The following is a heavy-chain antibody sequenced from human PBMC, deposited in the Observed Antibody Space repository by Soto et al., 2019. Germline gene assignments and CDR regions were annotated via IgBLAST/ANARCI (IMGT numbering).Heavy chain of an antibody. Sequence: SETLSLTCTVSADSFSKYYWTWIRQPPGGGLEWIGYIYFNGNTNYNPSLKGRVTISRDTSKKQFSLNLSSVTAADTAVYYCASVTFGGVVLAHWGQGSLVTVSS. CDR3: ASVTFGGVVLAH. CDR2: IYFNGNT. D-gene: IGHD3-16*01. CDR1: ADSFSKYY. V-gene: IGHV4-59*01. J-gene: IGHJ4*02.